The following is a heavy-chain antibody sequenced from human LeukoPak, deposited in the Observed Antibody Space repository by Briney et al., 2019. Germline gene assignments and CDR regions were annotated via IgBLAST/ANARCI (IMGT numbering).Heavy chain of an antibody. CDR3: ARVPTNSYGFGQ. CDR1: GFTFSSYG. CDR2: IRSDGTNK. D-gene: IGHD5-18*01. V-gene: IGHV3-30*02. J-gene: IGHJ4*02. Sequence: GGSLRLSCAASGFTFSSYGMHWVRQAPGKGLEWVAFIRSDGTNKYYPDSVEGRFTVSRDNSKNTLFLQMNSLTVEDTAVYYCARVPTNSYGFGQWGQGSLVTVSS.